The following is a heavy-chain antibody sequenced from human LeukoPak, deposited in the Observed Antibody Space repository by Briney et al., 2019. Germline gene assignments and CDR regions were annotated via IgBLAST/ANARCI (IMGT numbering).Heavy chain of an antibody. J-gene: IGHJ3*02. CDR2: ISSSSSYI. V-gene: IGHV3-21*01. CDR3: ARDGYRAFDI. CDR1: GFTFSSYG. Sequence: GGTLRLSCAASGFTFSSYGMSWVRQAPGKGLEWVSSISSSSSYIYYADSVKGRFTISRDNAKNSLYLQMNSLRAEDTAVYYCARDGYRAFDIWGQGTMVTVSS. D-gene: IGHD5-12*01.